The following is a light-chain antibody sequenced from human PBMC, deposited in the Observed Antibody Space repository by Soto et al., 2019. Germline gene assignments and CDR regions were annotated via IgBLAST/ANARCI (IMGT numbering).Light chain of an antibody. V-gene: IGKV3-11*01. CDR3: QQRSNWPRT. Sequence: EIVLTQSPATLSLSPGEGATLSCRASQSVSSYLAWYQQKPGQAPWLLIYDASNRATGIPARFSGSGSGPDFTLTISSLEPEDFAVYYCQQRSNWPRTFGQGTKVEIK. CDR2: DAS. CDR1: QSVSSY. J-gene: IGKJ1*01.